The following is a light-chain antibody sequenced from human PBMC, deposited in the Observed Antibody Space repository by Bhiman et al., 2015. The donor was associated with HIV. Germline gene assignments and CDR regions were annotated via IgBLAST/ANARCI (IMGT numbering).Light chain of an antibody. CDR3: QSYDSNRNWV. Sequence: NFMLTQPHSVSESPGKTVTISCTRSSGSVASNYVQWYQQRPGSSPTTVIYEDNQRPSGVPDRFSGSIDSSSNSASLTISGLKTKDEADYYCQSYDSNRNWVFGGGTKLTVL. V-gene: IGLV6-57*01. J-gene: IGLJ3*02. CDR2: EDN. CDR1: SGSVASNY.